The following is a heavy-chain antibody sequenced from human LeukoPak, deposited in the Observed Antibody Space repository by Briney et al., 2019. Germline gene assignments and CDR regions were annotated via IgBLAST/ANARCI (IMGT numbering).Heavy chain of an antibody. CDR2: ISGSGGST. Sequence: GGSLRLSCAASGFTFSGYGMSWVRQAPGKGLEWVSAISGSGGSTYYADSVKGRFTISRDNSKNTLYLQMNSLRAEDTAVYYCAKDLSSSSWFYFDYWGQGTLVTVSS. J-gene: IGHJ4*02. CDR3: AKDLSSSSWFYFDY. CDR1: GFTFSGYG. V-gene: IGHV3-23*01. D-gene: IGHD6-13*01.